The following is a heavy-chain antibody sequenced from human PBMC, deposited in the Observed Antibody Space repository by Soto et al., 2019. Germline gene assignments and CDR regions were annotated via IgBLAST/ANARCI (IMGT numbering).Heavy chain of an antibody. CDR3: ARRGYYGSGSYVHWFDP. D-gene: IGHD3-10*01. J-gene: IGHJ5*02. CDR1: GGSFSGYY. V-gene: IGHV4-34*01. Sequence: SETLSLTCAVYGGSFSGYYWSWIRQPPGKGLEWIGEINHSGSTNYNPSLKSRVTISVDTSKNQFSLKLSSVTAADTAVYYCARRGYYGSGSYVHWFDPWGQGTLVT. CDR2: INHSGST.